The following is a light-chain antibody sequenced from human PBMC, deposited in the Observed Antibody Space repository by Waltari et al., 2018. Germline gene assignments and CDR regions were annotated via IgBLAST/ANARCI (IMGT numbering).Light chain of an antibody. Sequence: YELTQPPSVSVSPGQTASITCSGDKLGDKYACWYQQKPGQSPVLVIYQDNKRPSGIPERFSGSNSGNTSTLTISGTQAMDEADYYCQAWDSSTVVFGGGTELTVL. CDR1: KLGDKY. CDR2: QDN. CDR3: QAWDSSTVV. J-gene: IGLJ2*01. V-gene: IGLV3-1*01.